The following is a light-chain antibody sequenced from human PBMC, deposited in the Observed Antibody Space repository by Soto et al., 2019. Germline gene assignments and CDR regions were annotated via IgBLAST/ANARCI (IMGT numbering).Light chain of an antibody. V-gene: IGLV3-21*04. CDR2: YDS. CDR1: NIGNKR. CDR3: QVWNIMTDNYV. Sequence: SYELTQPPSVSVAPEKTATITCGGNNIGNKRVHWYRQKPGQAPVLLISYDSDRPSGIPERFSGSNSENTATLTISRVEAGDEADYYCQVWNIMTDNYVFGGGTK. J-gene: IGLJ1*01.